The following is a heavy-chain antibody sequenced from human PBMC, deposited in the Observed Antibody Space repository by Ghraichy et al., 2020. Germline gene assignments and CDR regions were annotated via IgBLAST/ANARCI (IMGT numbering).Heavy chain of an antibody. V-gene: IGHV4-34*01. J-gene: IGHJ5*02. CDR2: INHSGST. D-gene: IGHD3-3*01. CDR3: ATRGAPDNDFRLP. CDR1: GGSFSGYY. Sequence: SETLSLTCAVYGGSFSGYYWSWIRQPPGKGLEWIGEINHSGSTNYNPSLKSRVTISVDTSKNQFSLKLSSVTAADTAVYYCATRGAPDNDFRLPWGQGTLVTVSS.